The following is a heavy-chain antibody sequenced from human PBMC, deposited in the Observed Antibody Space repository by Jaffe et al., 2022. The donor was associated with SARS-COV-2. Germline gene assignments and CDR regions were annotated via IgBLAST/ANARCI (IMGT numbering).Heavy chain of an antibody. CDR2: IRSTPYGGTT. D-gene: IGHD3-22*01. CDR1: GFTFADYA. V-gene: IGHV3-49*03. Sequence: EVQVAESGGGLVQPGRSLRLSCSTSGFTFADYAMGWFRQAPGKGLEWVGFIRSTPYGGTTEYAASLKGRFTISRDDSKSFAYLQMSSLKTEDTAVYYCTRRSMIVVARGNAFDIWGQGTMVTVSS. CDR3: TRRSMIVVARGNAFDI. J-gene: IGHJ3*02.